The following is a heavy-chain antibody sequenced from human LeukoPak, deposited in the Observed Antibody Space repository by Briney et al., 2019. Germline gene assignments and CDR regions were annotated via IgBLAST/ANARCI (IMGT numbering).Heavy chain of an antibody. CDR3: ARVTVTTFYYYYYMDV. CDR2: ISSSSSTI. D-gene: IGHD4-17*01. J-gene: IGHJ6*03. V-gene: IGHV3-48*01. Sequence: GGSLRLSCAASGFTFSSYSMNWVRQAPGKGLEWVSYISSSSSTIYYADSVKGRFTIPRDNAKNSLYLQMNSLRAEDTAVYYCARVTVTTFYYYYYMDVWGKGTTVTVSS. CDR1: GFTFSSYS.